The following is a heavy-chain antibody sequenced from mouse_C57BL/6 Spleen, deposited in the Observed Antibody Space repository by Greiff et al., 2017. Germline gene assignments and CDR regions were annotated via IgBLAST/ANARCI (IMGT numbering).Heavy chain of an antibody. CDR1: GYAFSSSW. CDR2: IYPGDGDT. Sequence: QVQLQQSGPELVKPGASVKISCKASGYAFSSSWMNWVKQRPGKGLEWIGRIYPGDGDTNYNVKFKGKATLTADKSSSTAYLQLSSLTSEDSAVYFCAREGLLRRFAMDYWGQGTSVTVSS. CDR3: AREGLLRRFAMDY. V-gene: IGHV1-82*01. J-gene: IGHJ4*01. D-gene: IGHD2-12*01.